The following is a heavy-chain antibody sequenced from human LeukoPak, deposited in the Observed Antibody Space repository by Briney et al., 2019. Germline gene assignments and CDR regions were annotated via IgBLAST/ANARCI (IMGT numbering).Heavy chain of an antibody. CDR1: GFTFSSYA. J-gene: IGHJ4*02. CDR3: AKTRPLDSSSWSHGDY. Sequence: GGSLRLSCAASGFTFSSYAMSWVRQAPGKGLEWVSAISGSGDSTYYGDSVKGRFTISRGNSKNTLYLQMNSLRAEDTAVYYCAKTRPLDSSSWSHGDYWGQGTLVTVSS. CDR2: ISGSGDST. D-gene: IGHD6-13*01. V-gene: IGHV3-23*01.